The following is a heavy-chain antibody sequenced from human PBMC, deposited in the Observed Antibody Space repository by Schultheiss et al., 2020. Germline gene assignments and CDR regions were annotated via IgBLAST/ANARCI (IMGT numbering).Heavy chain of an antibody. V-gene: IGHV1-3*01. CDR2: INAGNGNT. Sequence: ASVKVSCKASGYTFTSYAMHWVRQAPGQRLEWMGWINAGNGNTKYSQKFQGRVTITRDTSASTAYMELSSLRPEDTAVYYCARDLLDSSSWYGYWGQGTLVTVSS. J-gene: IGHJ4*02. D-gene: IGHD6-13*01. CDR1: GYTFTSYA. CDR3: ARDLLDSSSWYGY.